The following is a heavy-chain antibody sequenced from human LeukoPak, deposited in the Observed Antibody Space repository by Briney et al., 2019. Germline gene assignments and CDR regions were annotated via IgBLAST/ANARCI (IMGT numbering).Heavy chain of an antibody. J-gene: IGHJ6*02. Sequence: QSGGSLRLSCAASGFTFSSYWMSWVRQAPGKGLEWVANIKQDGSEKYYVDSVKGRFTISRDNSKNTLYLQMNSLRAEDTAVYYCARPKVGAITRGYYYYGMDVWGQGTTVTVSS. V-gene: IGHV3-7*03. CDR3: ARPKVGAITRGYYYYGMDV. CDR2: IKQDGSEK. D-gene: IGHD1-26*01. CDR1: GFTFSSYW.